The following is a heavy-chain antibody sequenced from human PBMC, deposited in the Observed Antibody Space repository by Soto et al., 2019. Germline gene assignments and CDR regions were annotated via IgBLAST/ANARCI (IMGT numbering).Heavy chain of an antibody. Sequence: GGSLRLSCAASGFTFSIYAMSWVRQAPGKGLEWVSAISGSGGSTYYADSVKGRFTISRDNSKNTLYLQMNSLRAEDTAVYYCANYCSGCSCYSGYFDYWGQGTLVTVS. CDR3: ANYCSGCSCYSGYFDY. J-gene: IGHJ4*02. V-gene: IGHV3-23*01. D-gene: IGHD2-15*01. CDR1: GFTFSIYA. CDR2: ISGSGGST.